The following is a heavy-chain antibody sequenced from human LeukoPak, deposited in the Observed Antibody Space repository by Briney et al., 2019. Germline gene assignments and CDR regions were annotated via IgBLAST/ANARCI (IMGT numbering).Heavy chain of an antibody. V-gene: IGHV4-39*07. CDR3: ARVIEGASGRQIDH. CDR2: IYYRGTT. D-gene: IGHD1-26*01. J-gene: IGHJ4*02. Sequence: SETLSLTCTVSGGSISSSSYYWGWIRQPPGKGLEWIGSIYYRGTTYYNPSLKSRVTISVDTSKNQFSLKLSSVTAADTAVYYCARVIEGASGRQIDHWGQGTLVTVSS. CDR1: GGSISSSSYY.